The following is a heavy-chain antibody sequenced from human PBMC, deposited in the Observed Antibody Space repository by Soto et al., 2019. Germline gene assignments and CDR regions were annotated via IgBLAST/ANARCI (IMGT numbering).Heavy chain of an antibody. D-gene: IGHD1-1*01. CDR3: ARSDRTTTTWPFITDKDV. V-gene: IGHV1-2*02. CDR2: INPNSGAT. J-gene: IGHJ6*02. CDR1: GYTFNGYY. Sequence: QVQLVQSGAEVKKPGASVKVSCKASGYTFNGYYIHWVLQAPGQGLECVGWINPNSGATNNAQKYQGRVTMTRNTLISTVYMETSRLTSDDTALYYCARSDRTTTTWPFITDKDVWGQGTTATFSS.